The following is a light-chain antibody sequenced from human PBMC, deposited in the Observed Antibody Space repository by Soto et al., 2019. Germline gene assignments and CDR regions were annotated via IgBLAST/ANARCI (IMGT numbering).Light chain of an antibody. CDR3: QSYDSSVV. CDR1: SSNIGAGYD. Sequence: QSVLTQPPSVSGAPGQRVTISCTGSSSNIGAGYDVHWYQQLPGTALKLLIYGNSNRPSGVPDRFSGSKSGTSASLAINGLQAEDEADYYCQSYDSSVVFGGGTKLTVL. J-gene: IGLJ2*01. CDR2: GNS. V-gene: IGLV1-40*01.